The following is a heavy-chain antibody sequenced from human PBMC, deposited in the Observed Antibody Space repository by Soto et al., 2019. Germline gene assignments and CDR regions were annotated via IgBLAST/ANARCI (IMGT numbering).Heavy chain of an antibody. CDR3: ARGYTYDFWSGYGWFDP. CDR1: GYTFTSYD. V-gene: IGHV1-8*01. CDR2: MNPNSGNT. D-gene: IGHD3-3*01. J-gene: IGHJ5*02. Sequence: GASVKVSCKSSGYTFTSYDINWVRQATGKGLEWMGWMNPNSGNTGYAQKFQGRVTMTRNTSISTAYMELSSLRSEDTAVYYCARGYTYDFWSGYGWFDPWGQGTLVTVSS.